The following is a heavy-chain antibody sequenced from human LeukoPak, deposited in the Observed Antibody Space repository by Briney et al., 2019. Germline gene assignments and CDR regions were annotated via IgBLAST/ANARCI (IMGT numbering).Heavy chain of an antibody. CDR2: IIPIFGIA. CDR1: GGTFSSYA. Sequence: SVKVSCKASGGTFSSYAISWVRQAPGQGLKWMGRIIPIFGIANYAQKFQGRVTITADKSTSTAYMELSSLRSEDTAVYYCARGYYYGSGSYNCWGQGTLVTVSS. J-gene: IGHJ4*02. CDR3: ARGYYYGSGSYNC. D-gene: IGHD3-10*01. V-gene: IGHV1-69*04.